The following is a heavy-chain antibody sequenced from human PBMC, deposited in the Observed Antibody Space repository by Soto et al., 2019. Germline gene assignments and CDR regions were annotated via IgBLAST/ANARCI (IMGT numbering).Heavy chain of an antibody. Sequence: EVQLLESGGGLVQPGGSLRLSCAASGFTFSSYAMSWVRQAPGKGLEWVSAISGSGGSTYYADSVKGRLTVYRENYKNTLSQQMNSLRAEDTAVYYCAKRIRGSYPFDYWGQGTLVTVSS. J-gene: IGHJ4*02. CDR1: GFTFSSYA. CDR3: AKRIRGSYPFDY. CDR2: ISGSGGST. V-gene: IGHV3-23*01. D-gene: IGHD1-26*01.